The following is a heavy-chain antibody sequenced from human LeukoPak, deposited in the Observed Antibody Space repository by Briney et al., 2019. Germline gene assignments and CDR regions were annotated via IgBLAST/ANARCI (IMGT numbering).Heavy chain of an antibody. J-gene: IGHJ4*02. CDR1: GFTFSSYA. Sequence: PGGSLRLSCAASGFTFSSYAMSWVRQAPGKGLEWVSAISGSGGSTYYADSVKGRFTISRDNSKNTLYLQMNSLRAEDTAVYYCAKDPFGIYDYVWGTYFDYWGQGTLVTVSS. CDR3: AKDPFGIYDYVWGTYFDY. D-gene: IGHD3-16*01. V-gene: IGHV3-23*01. CDR2: ISGSGGST.